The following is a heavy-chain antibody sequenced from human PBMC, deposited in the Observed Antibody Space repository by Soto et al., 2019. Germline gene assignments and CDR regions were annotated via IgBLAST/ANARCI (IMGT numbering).Heavy chain of an antibody. CDR1: GFTFSSYG. D-gene: IGHD4-17*01. V-gene: IGHV3-33*01. Sequence: GGSLRLSCAASGFTFSSYGMHWVRQAPGKGLEWVAVIWYDGSNKYYADSVKGRFTISRDNSKNTLYLQMNSLRAEDTAVYYSARDLYYGDYVEGYEGGDYWGQGTLVTVSS. J-gene: IGHJ4*02. CDR2: IWYDGSNK. CDR3: ARDLYYGDYVEGYEGGDY.